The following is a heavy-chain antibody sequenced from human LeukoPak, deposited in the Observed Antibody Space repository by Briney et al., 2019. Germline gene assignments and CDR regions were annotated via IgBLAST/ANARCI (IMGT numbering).Heavy chain of an antibody. D-gene: IGHD4-17*01. CDR1: GFTFSSYA. CDR3: ARDPDPDYGDPPFDY. J-gene: IGHJ4*02. Sequence: GGSLRHSCAASGFTFSSYAMHWVRQAPGKGLEWVALISYDGSNKYYADSVKGRFTISRDNSKNTLYLQMNSLRAEDTAVYYCARDPDPDYGDPPFDYWGQGTLLTVSS. CDR2: ISYDGSNK. V-gene: IGHV3-30-3*01.